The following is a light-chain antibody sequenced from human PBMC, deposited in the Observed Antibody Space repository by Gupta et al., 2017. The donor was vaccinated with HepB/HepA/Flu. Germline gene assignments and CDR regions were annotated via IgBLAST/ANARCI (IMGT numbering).Light chain of an antibody. Sequence: SYGLTQPPSVSLAPGQTATLTCEGNNLGRKGVHWYQLKQGQAPALVVYDDSDRPSGISERFSGAKSENTATLTVTRVEAGDEADYYCQVWDSSIDHAVFGGGTKLTVL. CDR2: DDS. CDR1: NLGRKG. J-gene: IGLJ2*01. CDR3: QVWDSSIDHAV. V-gene: IGLV3-21*02.